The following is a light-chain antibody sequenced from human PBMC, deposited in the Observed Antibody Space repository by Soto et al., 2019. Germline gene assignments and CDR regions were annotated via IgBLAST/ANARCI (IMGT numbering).Light chain of an antibody. CDR3: QTWGTGPV. CDR1: SGHSSYA. V-gene: IGLV4-69*01. Sequence: QPVLTQSPSASASLGASVKLTCTLSSGHSSYAIAWHQQQPEKGPRYLMKLNSDGSHSKGDGLPDRFSGSSSGAERYLTISSLQSEDEADYYCQTWGTGPVFGGGTKLTVL. J-gene: IGLJ3*02. CDR2: LNSDGSH.